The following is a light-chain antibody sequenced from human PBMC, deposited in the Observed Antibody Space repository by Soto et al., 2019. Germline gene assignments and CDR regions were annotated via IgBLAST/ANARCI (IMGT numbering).Light chain of an antibody. CDR2: AAS. V-gene: IGKV3-20*01. CDR3: QQYGSSPLT. J-gene: IGKJ1*01. CDR1: QSVRSSY. Sequence: EIVLTQSPGTLSLSPGERATLSCRASQSVRSSYLAWYQHKPGQAPRLLIYAASSRATGIPDRFSGSGSGRDFSLTISRLEPEDFAVYYCQQYGSSPLTFGQGTKAEIK.